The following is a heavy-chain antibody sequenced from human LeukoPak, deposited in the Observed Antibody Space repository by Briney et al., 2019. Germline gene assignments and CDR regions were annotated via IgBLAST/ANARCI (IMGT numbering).Heavy chain of an antibody. J-gene: IGHJ6*02. Sequence: ASVTVSCKASGYAFTSYHIDWVRQAPRQGPEWMGWMNAESGHTGYAQNLEGRVTMTRDTSTNTAYMELRSLRSEDTAVYFCARGMFDNSGHYHYFYYALDVWGQGTTVTVSS. V-gene: IGHV1-8*01. CDR3: ARGMFDNSGHYHYFYYALDV. CDR1: GYAFTSYH. CDR2: MNAESGHT. D-gene: IGHD3-22*01.